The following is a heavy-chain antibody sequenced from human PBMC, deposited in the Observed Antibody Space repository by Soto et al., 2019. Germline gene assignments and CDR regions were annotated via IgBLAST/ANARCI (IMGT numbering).Heavy chain of an antibody. V-gene: IGHV4-59*01. CDR3: ARSLTVTRFDQ. D-gene: IGHD4-17*01. CDR1: GGSMSNNY. J-gene: IGHJ4*02. Sequence: QVHLQESGPGLVKPSETLSLFCNVSGGSMSNNYWTWIRQAPGKGLEWIGYVFYTESTNYNPSLKSRVSISVDTSKKYFSLRLTSVTAADTAVYYCARSLTVTRFDQWGQGTRVTVS. CDR2: VFYTEST.